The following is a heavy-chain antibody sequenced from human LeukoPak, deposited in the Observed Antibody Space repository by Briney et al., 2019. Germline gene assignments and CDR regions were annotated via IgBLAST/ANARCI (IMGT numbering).Heavy chain of an antibody. CDR2: INPNSGGT. V-gene: IGHV1-2*02. D-gene: IGHD3-22*01. Sequence: ASVKVSCKAPGYTFTGHYMHWVRQAPGQGLEWMGWINPNSGGTNYAQKFQGRVTMTRDTSISTAYMELSRLISDATAVYYCARDGVGYYDSSGYYYFQHWGQGTLVTVSS. J-gene: IGHJ1*01. CDR3: ARDGVGYYDSSGYYYFQH. CDR1: GYTFTGHY.